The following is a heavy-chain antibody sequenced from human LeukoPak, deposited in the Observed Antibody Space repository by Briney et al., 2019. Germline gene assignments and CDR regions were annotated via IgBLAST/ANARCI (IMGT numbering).Heavy chain of an antibody. CDR2: IIPIFGTA. CDR1: GGTFSSYA. V-gene: IGHV1-69*13. D-gene: IGHD3-22*01. Sequence: SVTVSCKASGGTFSSYAISWVRQAPGQGLEWMGGIIPIFGTANYAQKFQGRVTITADESTSTAYMELSSLRSEDTAVYYCARGTGYYDSSGYPYGMDVWGQGTTVTVSS. CDR3: ARGTGYYDSSGYPYGMDV. J-gene: IGHJ6*02.